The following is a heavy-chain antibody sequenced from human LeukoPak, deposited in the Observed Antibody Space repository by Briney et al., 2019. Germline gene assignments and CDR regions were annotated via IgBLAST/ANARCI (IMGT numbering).Heavy chain of an antibody. CDR1: RYTLTRYG. D-gene: IGHD2-2*01. V-gene: IGHV1-18*04. Sequence: ASVKVSCESSRYTLTRYGISWVTEPPGQGRERMGWIIAHNGNTNYAQKVPGKVTMTTDRVTSTAYMEMRSLRSDETSVYYCARGDIVVVPAATGGTRDYYCYGMDGWGKGTTVTVSS. J-gene: IGHJ6*04. CDR3: ARGDIVVVPAATGGTRDYYCYGMDG. CDR2: IIAHNGNT.